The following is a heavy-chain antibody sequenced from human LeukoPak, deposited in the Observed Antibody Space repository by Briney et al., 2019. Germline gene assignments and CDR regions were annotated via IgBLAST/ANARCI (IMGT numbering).Heavy chain of an antibody. V-gene: IGHV3-23*01. Sequence: PGGSLRLSCAASGFTFSSYAMSWVRRAPGKGLEWVSAISGSGDYTYSADSVKGRFTISRDNSKNTLYLQMNSLRAEDTAVYYCAKQAVTAEYFVYWGQGTLVTVSS. CDR3: AKQAVTAEYFVY. J-gene: IGHJ4*02. CDR1: GFTFSSYA. D-gene: IGHD6-19*01. CDR2: ISGSGDYT.